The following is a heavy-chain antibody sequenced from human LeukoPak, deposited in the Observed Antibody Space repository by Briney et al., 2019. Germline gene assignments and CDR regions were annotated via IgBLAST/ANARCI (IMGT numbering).Heavy chain of an antibody. J-gene: IGHJ4*02. Sequence: GGSLRLSCAASGFTFSSYAMSWVRQAPGKGLEWVSAISGSGGSTYYADSVKGRFTISRDNSKNTLYLQMNSLRAGDTAVYYCARQRSIQWLVSDYWGQGTLVTVSS. V-gene: IGHV3-23*01. CDR2: ISGSGGST. D-gene: IGHD6-19*01. CDR3: ARQRSIQWLVSDY. CDR1: GFTFSSYA.